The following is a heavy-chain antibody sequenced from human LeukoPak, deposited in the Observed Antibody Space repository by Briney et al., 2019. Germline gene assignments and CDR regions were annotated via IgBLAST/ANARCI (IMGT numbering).Heavy chain of an antibody. CDR2: IYYSGST. CDR1: SGSISNFY. V-gene: IGHV4-59*12. CDR3: ARYCSSTSCFYFDN. D-gene: IGHD2-2*01. Sequence: PSETLSLTCTVSSGSISNFYWSWIRQPPGKGLEWIGYIYYSGSTNYNPSLKSRVTISVDRPQNQFSLTLSSVTAADTAVYYCARYCSSTSCFYFDNWGQGTLVTVSS. J-gene: IGHJ4*02.